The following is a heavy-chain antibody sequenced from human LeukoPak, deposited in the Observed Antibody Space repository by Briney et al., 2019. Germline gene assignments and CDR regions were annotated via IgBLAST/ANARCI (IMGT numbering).Heavy chain of an antibody. CDR2: INPSGGST. CDR3: ARGGNVVVPAAMLDPFDY. V-gene: IGHV1-46*01. J-gene: IGHJ4*02. CDR1: GYTFTSYY. D-gene: IGHD2-2*01. Sequence: GASVNVSCKASGYTFTSYYMHWVRQAPGQGLESMGIINPSGGSTSYAQKFQGRVTMTRDMSTSTVYMELSSLRSEDTAVYYCARGGNVVVPAAMLDPFDYWGQGTLVTVSS.